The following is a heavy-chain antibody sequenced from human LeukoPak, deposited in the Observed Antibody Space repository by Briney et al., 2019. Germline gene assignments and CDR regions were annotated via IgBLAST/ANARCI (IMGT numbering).Heavy chain of an antibody. J-gene: IGHJ4*02. CDR3: ARLRRSTYYDFWSGYYLDY. CDR1: GGSISSYY. D-gene: IGHD3-3*01. Sequence: SETLSLTCTVSGGSISSYYWSWIRQPPGKGLEWIGYIYYSGSTNYNPSLKSRVTISVDTSKNQFSLKLSSVTAADTAVYYCARLRRSTYYDFWSGYYLDYWGQGTLVTVS. V-gene: IGHV4-59*08. CDR2: IYYSGST.